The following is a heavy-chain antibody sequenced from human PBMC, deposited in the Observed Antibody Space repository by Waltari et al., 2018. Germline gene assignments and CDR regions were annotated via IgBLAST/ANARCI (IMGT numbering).Heavy chain of an antibody. D-gene: IGHD5-12*01. Sequence: EVQLVESGGGSVQPGGSLSISCAASGFRVSSSALCWVRQAPGKGLEGVSSISGSDGRANYADSAKGRFTISRDNFKNTLFLEMNSLRADDAAVYYCAKDLGGYSGAHWYFDVWGRGTLVTVSS. J-gene: IGHJ2*01. V-gene: IGHV3-23*04. CDR1: GFRVSSSA. CDR3: AKDLGGYSGAHWYFDV. CDR2: ISGSDGRA.